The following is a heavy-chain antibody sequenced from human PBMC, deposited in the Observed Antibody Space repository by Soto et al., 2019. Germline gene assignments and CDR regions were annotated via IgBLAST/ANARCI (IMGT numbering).Heavy chain of an antibody. V-gene: IGHV3-33*01. CDR2: IWYDGSNK. Sequence: QVQLVESGGGVVQPGRSLRLSCAASGFTFSSYGMHWVRQAPGKGLEWVAVIWYDGSNKYYADSVKGRFTISRDNSKSTLDLQMNSLRAEDTAVYYCARDPYDSSGYYSSQIYWGQGTLVTVSS. D-gene: IGHD3-22*01. J-gene: IGHJ4*02. CDR3: ARDPYDSSGYYSSQIY. CDR1: GFTFSSYG.